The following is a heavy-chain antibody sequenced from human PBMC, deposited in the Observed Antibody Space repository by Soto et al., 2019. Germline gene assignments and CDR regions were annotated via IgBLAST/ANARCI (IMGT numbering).Heavy chain of an antibody. J-gene: IGHJ4*02. D-gene: IGHD3-10*01. CDR3: ARYPEYGSGSKAVTT. V-gene: IGHV1-69*12. Sequence: QVQLVQSGAEVKKPGSSVKVSCKASGGTFSSYAISWVRQAPGQGLEWMGGIIPIFGTANYAQKFQGKVTITADESTSTDYMELSSLRSEDTAVYYCARYPEYGSGSKAVTTWGQGTLVTVSS. CDR2: IIPIFGTA. CDR1: GGTFSSYA.